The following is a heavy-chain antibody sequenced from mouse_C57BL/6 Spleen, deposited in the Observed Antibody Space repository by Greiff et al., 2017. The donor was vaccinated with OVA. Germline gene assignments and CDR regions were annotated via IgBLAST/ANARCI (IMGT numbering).Heavy chain of an antibody. V-gene: IGHV5-6*01. CDR3: ARRREAMDY. CDR1: GFTFSSYG. Sequence: EVQVVESGGDLVKPGGSLKLSCAASGFTFSSYGMSWVRQTPDKRLEWVATISSGGSYTYYPDSVKGRFTISRDNAKNTLYLQMSSLKSEDTAMYYCARRREAMDYWGQGTPVTVSS. CDR2: ISSGGSYT. J-gene: IGHJ4*01.